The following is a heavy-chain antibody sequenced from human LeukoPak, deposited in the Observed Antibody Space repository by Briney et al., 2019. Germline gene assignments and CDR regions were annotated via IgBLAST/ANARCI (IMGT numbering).Heavy chain of an antibody. Sequence: SQTLSLTCTVSGDSISSGDYYWSWIRQPAGKGLEWIGRIYTSGSTNYNPSLKSRVTMSVDTSKNQFSLKLSSVTAADTAVYYCARSSYFGYFDYWGQGTLVTVSS. J-gene: IGHJ4*02. CDR3: ARSSYFGYFDY. CDR1: GDSISSGDYY. V-gene: IGHV4-61*02. D-gene: IGHD3-9*01. CDR2: IYTSGST.